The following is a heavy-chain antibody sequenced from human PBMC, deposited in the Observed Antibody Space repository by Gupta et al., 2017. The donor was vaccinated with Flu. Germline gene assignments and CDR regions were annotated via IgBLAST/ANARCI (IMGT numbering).Heavy chain of an antibody. J-gene: IGHJ5*02. V-gene: IGHV3-74*01. CDR1: GFSISSYW. CDR2: INGEGTTT. Sequence: EVQLVQSRVGLFQPGGSLRLSCAASGFSISSYWMHWVRQAPGKGPVWVAGINGEGTTTAYADSVKGRFNISRDNAKNMVYVQMKSLRDEDTAVYYCAATTSPWGQGTLVIVSS. D-gene: IGHD1-1*01. CDR3: AATTSP.